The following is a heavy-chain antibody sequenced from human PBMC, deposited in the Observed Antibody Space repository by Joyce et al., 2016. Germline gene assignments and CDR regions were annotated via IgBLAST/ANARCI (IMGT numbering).Heavy chain of an antibody. CDR1: GFTFSSYS. CDR3: ARSSYTNGIFDY. CDR2: LCRWNSYL. D-gene: IGHD2-8*01. Sequence: EVQLVESGGGLVKPGGSLRLSCAASGFTFSSYSMSWVRQGPGKGVGLVLILCRWNSYLKYTDSVKGPFNHPREKRKNSLYLQMNSLRVEDTAVYYCARSSYTNGIFDYWGQGTLVTVSS. J-gene: IGHJ4*02. V-gene: IGHV3-21*05.